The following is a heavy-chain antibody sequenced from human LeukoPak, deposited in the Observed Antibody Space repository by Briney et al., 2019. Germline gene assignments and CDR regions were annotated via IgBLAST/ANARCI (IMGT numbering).Heavy chain of an antibody. CDR1: GYIFTSFG. J-gene: IGHJ4*02. CDR3: ARDTRSSGRTYFDY. CDR2: ISAYSGDT. Sequence: ASVKVSCKASGYIFTSFGIGWVRQAPGQGLEWMGWISAYSGDTDCAQKLQGRVTMTTDSSTRTAYMELRSLRSDDTAVYYCARDTRSSGRTYFDYWGQGTLVTVSS. V-gene: IGHV1-18*01. D-gene: IGHD3-10*01.